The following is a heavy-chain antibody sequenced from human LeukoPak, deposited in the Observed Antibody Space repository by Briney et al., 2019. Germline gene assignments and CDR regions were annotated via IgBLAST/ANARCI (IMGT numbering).Heavy chain of an antibody. CDR2: INPSGGST. Sequence: GASVKVSCKASGYTFTSYYMHWVRQAPGQGLEWMGIINPSGGSTSYAQKFQGRVTMTTDTSTSTAYMELRSLRSDDTAVYYCARDIAVAGNADYWGQGTLVIVSS. V-gene: IGHV1-46*01. CDR3: ARDIAVAGNADY. J-gene: IGHJ4*02. CDR1: GYTFTSYY. D-gene: IGHD6-19*01.